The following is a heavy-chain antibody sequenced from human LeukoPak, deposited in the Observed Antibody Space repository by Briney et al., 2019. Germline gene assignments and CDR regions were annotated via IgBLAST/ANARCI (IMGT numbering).Heavy chain of an antibody. CDR2: IYYSGST. Sequence: SETLSLTCTVSGYSISSGYYWGWIRQPPGKGLEWIGSIYYSGSTYYNPSLKSRVTISVDTSKNQFSLKLSSMTAADTAVYYCARRGYSYGSTYYYYCMDVWGKGTTVTISS. V-gene: IGHV4-38-2*02. D-gene: IGHD5-18*01. CDR1: GYSISSGYY. J-gene: IGHJ6*03. CDR3: ARRGYSYGSTYYYYCMDV.